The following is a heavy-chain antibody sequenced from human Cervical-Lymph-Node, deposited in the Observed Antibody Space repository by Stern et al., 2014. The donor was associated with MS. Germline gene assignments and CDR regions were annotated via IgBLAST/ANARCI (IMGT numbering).Heavy chain of an antibody. V-gene: IGHV4-4*07. CDR3: ARDLAVDGFDY. J-gene: IGHJ4*02. CDR1: GASINSFY. CDR2: FYASGGN. D-gene: IGHD6-19*01. Sequence: QLQLQESGPGLVKPSETLSLTCAVSGASINSFYWSWVRQPAGKGLEWIGRFYASGGNNYKPSLKSRVTMSVDTSKNHFFLKLRSVTAADTAVYYCARDLAVDGFDYWGQGTLVTVSS.